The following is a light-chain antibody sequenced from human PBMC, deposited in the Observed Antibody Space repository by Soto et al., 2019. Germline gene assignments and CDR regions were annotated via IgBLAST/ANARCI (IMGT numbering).Light chain of an antibody. CDR3: QQRSNWL. Sequence: DIVLTQSPGNLSLSPCDRATLSCRASQSVSTFLAWYQQRPGQAPGLLISEASNRATGIPARFSGSGSGTDFTLTISSLEPEDFAVYYCQQRSNWLFGGGTKVDI. CDR2: EAS. J-gene: IGKJ4*01. V-gene: IGKV3-11*01. CDR1: QSVSTF.